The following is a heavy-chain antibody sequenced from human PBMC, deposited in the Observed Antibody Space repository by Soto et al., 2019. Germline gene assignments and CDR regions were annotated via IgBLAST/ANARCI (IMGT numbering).Heavy chain of an antibody. CDR1: GFTFSSYA. CDR2: ISYDGSNK. J-gene: IGHJ4*02. D-gene: IGHD3-22*01. CDR3: ARVGDYYDSSGYYLYYFDY. V-gene: IGHV3-30-3*01. Sequence: HPGGSLRLSCAASGFTFSSYAMHWVRQAPGKGLEWVAVISYDGSNKYYADSVKGRFTISRDNSKNTLYLQMNSLRAEDTAVYYCARVGDYYDSSGYYLYYFDYWGQGTLVTVSS.